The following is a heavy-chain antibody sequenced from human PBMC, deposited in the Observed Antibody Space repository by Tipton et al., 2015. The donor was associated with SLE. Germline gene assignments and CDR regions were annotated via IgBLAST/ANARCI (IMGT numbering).Heavy chain of an antibody. CDR3: ARLEGIAARPGAFDI. V-gene: IGHV4-39*07. Sequence: TLSLTCTVSGGSISRSSYYWGWIRQPPGKGLEWIGSIYYSGSTYYNPSLKSRVTISLHTSKNQFSLKLSSVTAADTAVYYCARLEGIAARPGAFDIWGQGTMVTVSS. J-gene: IGHJ3*02. CDR2: IYYSGST. CDR1: GGSISRSSYY. D-gene: IGHD6-6*01.